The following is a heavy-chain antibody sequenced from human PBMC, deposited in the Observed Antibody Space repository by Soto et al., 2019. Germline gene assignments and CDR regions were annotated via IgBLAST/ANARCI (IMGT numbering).Heavy chain of an antibody. CDR1: GFIFSNYA. CDR2: ISATTGGT. D-gene: IGHD6-19*01. J-gene: IGHJ3*02. Sequence: PGGSLRLSCAASGFIFSNYAMNWVRQAPNKGLEWVSAISATTGGTYYADSVRGRFTISRDNSKNTVYLQMNSLRADDTAVYYCVRVLKSIGWDNDVFDMWGQGTMVTVSS. CDR3: VRVLKSIGWDNDVFDM. V-gene: IGHV3-23*01.